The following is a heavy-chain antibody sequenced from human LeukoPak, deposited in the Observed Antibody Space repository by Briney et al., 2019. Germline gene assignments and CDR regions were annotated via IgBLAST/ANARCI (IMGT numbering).Heavy chain of an antibody. CDR2: INQDGSTT. CDR1: GFTFSSYS. V-gene: IGHV3-7*01. D-gene: IGHD4-23*01. Sequence: GGSLRLSCAASGFTFSSYSMNWVRQAPGKGLEWVANINQDGSTTNYLDSVKGRFTISRDNAKISLYLQMDSPRAEDTALYYCARLPGNSAYHDYWGQGTLVTVSS. J-gene: IGHJ4*02. CDR3: ARLPGNSAYHDY.